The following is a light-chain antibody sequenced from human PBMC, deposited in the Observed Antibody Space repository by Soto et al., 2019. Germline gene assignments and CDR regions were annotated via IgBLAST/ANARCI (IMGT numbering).Light chain of an antibody. J-gene: IGLJ1*01. V-gene: IGLV1-51*01. CDR1: NSNIDNNY. CDR2: DNN. CDR3: AAWDSSLSAGV. Sequence: QSVLTQPPSVSAAPGQKVTISCSGSNSNIDNNYVSWYQQLPGTAPKLLIYDNNKRPSGIPDRFSGSKSGTSATLGITGLQTGDEADYYCAAWDSSLSAGVFGTGTKLTVL.